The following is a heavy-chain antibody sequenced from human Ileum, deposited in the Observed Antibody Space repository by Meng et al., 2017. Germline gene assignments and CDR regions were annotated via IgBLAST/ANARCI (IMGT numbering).Heavy chain of an antibody. V-gene: IGHV4-4*02. CDR2: IDQSGNS. D-gene: IGHD4/OR15-4a*01. CDR1: GASVSANSY. CDR3: ARHGGYYQDF. J-gene: IGHJ4*02. Sequence: HVQFRESGPGLLKPSETLSLPCSVSGASVSANSYWSWVRQPPGKGLAWIGQIDQSGNSYYSPSLKSRVTMSIDKSKNQFSLRLTSVTAADTAVYYCARHGGYYQDFWGQGTLVTVSS.